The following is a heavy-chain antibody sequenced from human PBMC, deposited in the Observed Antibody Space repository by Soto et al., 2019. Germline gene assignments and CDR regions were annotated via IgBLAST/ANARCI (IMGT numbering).Heavy chain of an antibody. D-gene: IGHD2-15*01. V-gene: IGHV3-23*01. CDR1: GFTFSSYA. CDR2: ISGSGGST. CDR3: AKGCCSGGSCAAYDY. Sequence: GGSLRLSCAASGFTFSSYAMSWVRQAPGKGLEWVSAISGSGGSTYYADSVKGRFTISRDNSKNTLYLQMNSLRAEDTAVYYCAKGCCSGGSCAAYDYWGQGTLVTVSS. J-gene: IGHJ4*02.